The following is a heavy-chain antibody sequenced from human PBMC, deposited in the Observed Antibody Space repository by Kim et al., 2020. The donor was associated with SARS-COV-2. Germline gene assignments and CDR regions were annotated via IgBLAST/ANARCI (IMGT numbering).Heavy chain of an antibody. D-gene: IGHD3-9*01. CDR1: GFTFDDYT. V-gene: IGHV3-43*01. J-gene: IGHJ4*02. Sequence: GGSLRLSCAASGFTFDDYTMHWVRQAPGKGLEWVSLISWDGGSTYYADSVKGRFTISRDNSKNSLYLQMNSLRTEDTALYYCVKGVYYDILTGYPSFDYWGQGTLVTVSS. CDR2: ISWDGGST. CDR3: VKGVYYDILTGYPSFDY.